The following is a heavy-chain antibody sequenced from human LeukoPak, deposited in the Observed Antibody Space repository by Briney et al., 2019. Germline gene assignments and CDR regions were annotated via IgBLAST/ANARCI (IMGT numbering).Heavy chain of an antibody. V-gene: IGHV3-74*01. Sequence: GGSLRLSCVASGFTFSSYWMHWVRQAPGKGLVWVSRINSDGSTTTYADSVRGRFTISRDNAKHTLYLQMNSLKTEDTAVYYCTTDLDILTGYYSLLYYGMDVWGQGTTVTVSS. D-gene: IGHD3-9*01. CDR1: GFTFSSYW. J-gene: IGHJ6*02. CDR2: INSDGSTT. CDR3: TTDLDILTGYYSLLYYGMDV.